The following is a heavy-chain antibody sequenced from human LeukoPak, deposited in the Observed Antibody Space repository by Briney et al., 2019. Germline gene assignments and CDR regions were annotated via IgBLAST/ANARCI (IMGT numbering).Heavy chain of an antibody. CDR2: IYYSGST. V-gene: IGHV4-31*03. CDR3: ARETEYFQH. Sequence: SETLSLTCTVSGGSISSGGYDWSWIRQHPGKGLEWIGFIYYSGSTSYSPSLKSRVTISRDTSKNRFSLRLSSVTAADTAVYYCARETEYFQHWGRGTLVTVSS. J-gene: IGHJ1*01. CDR1: GGSISSGGYD.